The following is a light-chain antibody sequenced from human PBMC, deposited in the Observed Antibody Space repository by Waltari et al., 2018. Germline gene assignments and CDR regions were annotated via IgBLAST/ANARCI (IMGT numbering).Light chain of an antibody. J-gene: IGLJ3*02. Sequence: QSALTQPASVSGSPGQSITISCTDVGSYILVSWYQPHPGKAPRLIIFDGTNRPSGVSNRFSGSKAGSTASLTISGLQAEDEADYYCCSYSVRNSLWMFGGGTKVIVL. V-gene: IGLV2-23*01. CDR3: CSYSVRNSLWM. CDR1: VGSYIL. CDR2: DGT.